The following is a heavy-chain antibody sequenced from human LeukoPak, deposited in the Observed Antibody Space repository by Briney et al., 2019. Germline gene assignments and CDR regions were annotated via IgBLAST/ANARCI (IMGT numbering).Heavy chain of an antibody. CDR1: GFTFSSYW. Sequence: GGSLRLSCAASGFTFSSYWMSWVRQAPGKGLEWVANIKQDGSVKYYVDSVKGRFTISRDNAKNSLYLQMNSLRAEDTAVYYCARLPVDATYYYYYGMDVWGQGTTVTVSS. CDR2: IKQDGSVK. CDR3: ARLPVDATYYYYYGMDV. D-gene: IGHD2-15*01. V-gene: IGHV3-7*01. J-gene: IGHJ6*02.